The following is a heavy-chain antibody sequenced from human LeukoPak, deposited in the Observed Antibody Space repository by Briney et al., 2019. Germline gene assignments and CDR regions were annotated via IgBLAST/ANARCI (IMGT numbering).Heavy chain of an antibody. Sequence: GRSLRLSCAASGFKFSSYTMYWVRQASGKGLEWVSSISTSSNYIYYADSVKGRFTISRDNAKSSMFLQMSSLRAEDTAVYYCARNDYPKSYWYFDLWGRGTLVTVSS. CDR3: ARNDYPKSYWYFDL. CDR1: GFKFSSYT. CDR2: ISTSSNYI. D-gene: IGHD4-11*01. J-gene: IGHJ2*01. V-gene: IGHV3-21*06.